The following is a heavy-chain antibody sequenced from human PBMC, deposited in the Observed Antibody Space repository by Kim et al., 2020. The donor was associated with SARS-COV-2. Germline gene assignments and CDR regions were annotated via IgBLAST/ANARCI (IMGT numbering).Heavy chain of an antibody. Sequence: GGSLRLSCAASGFTFNNDWMSWVRQAPGKGLEWVGRIKSNTDGGTIDYAAPVKGRISIASDDSRRTLYLQMASPKPEATAVYYCTTEKSYHYQRTGYFGEWGQGSLVTVSS. D-gene: IGHD3-9*01. CDR1: GFTFNNDW. V-gene: IGHV3-15*01. CDR2: IKSNTDGGTI. J-gene: IGHJ4*02. CDR3: TTEKSYHYQRTGYFGE.